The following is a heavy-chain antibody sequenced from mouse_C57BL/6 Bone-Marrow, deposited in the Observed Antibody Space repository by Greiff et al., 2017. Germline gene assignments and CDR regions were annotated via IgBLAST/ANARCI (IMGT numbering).Heavy chain of an antibody. CDR1: GFTFTDYY. Sequence: EVKLMESGGGLVQPGGSLSLSCAASGFTFTDYYMSWVRQPPGKALEWLGFIRNKANGYTTEYSASLKGRFTISRDNSQSILYLQMNALRAEDSATYYCASLYYGSSFDDWGQGTTLTVSS. CDR2: IRNKANGYTT. J-gene: IGHJ2*01. V-gene: IGHV7-3*01. CDR3: ASLYYGSSFDD. D-gene: IGHD1-1*01.